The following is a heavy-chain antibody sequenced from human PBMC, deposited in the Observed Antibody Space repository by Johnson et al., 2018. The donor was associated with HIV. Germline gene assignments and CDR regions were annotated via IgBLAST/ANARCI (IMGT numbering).Heavy chain of an antibody. CDR1: AFTFDDYG. CDR3: ARGWRAGAGPDAFDV. J-gene: IGHJ3*01. CDR2: INWNGGRI. Sequence: VQLVESGGGVVRPGGSLRLSCAASAFTFDDYGMSWVRQAPGKGLEWVSGINWNGGRIGYADSVKGRFTISRDNAKNSLYLQMNSLRAEDTALYYCARGWRAGAGPDAFDVWGQGTLVTVSS. D-gene: IGHD6-19*01. V-gene: IGHV3-20*04.